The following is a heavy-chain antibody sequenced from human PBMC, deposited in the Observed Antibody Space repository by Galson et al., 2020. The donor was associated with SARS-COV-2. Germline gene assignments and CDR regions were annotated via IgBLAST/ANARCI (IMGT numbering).Heavy chain of an antibody. Sequence: GESLKISCKASGYTFTGYYMHWVRQAPGQGLEWMGWINPNSGGTNYAQKFQGRVTMTRDTSISTAYMELSRLRSDDTAVYYCARDRSSSWYDLAFDIWGQGTMVTVSS. J-gene: IGHJ3*02. CDR3: ARDRSSSWYDLAFDI. CDR2: INPNSGGT. V-gene: IGHV1-2*02. D-gene: IGHD6-13*01. CDR1: GYTFTGYY.